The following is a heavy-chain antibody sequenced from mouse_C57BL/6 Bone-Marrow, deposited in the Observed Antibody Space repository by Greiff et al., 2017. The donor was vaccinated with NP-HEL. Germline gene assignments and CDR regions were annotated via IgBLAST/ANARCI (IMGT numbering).Heavy chain of an antibody. CDR1: GFNIKDDY. V-gene: IGHV14-4*01. CDR3: TLEGAMDY. CDR2: IDPENGDT. Sequence: VQLQQSGAQLVRPGASVKLSCTASGFNIKDDYMHWVKQRPEQGLEWIGWIDPENGDTEYASKFQGKATITADTSSNTAYLQLSSLTSEDTALYYCTLEGAMDYWGQGTSVTVSS. J-gene: IGHJ4*01.